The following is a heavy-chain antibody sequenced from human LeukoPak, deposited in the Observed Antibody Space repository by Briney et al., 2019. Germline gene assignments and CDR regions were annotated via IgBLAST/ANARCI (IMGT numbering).Heavy chain of an antibody. D-gene: IGHD6-13*01. V-gene: IGHV6-1*01. CDR2: TYYRSKWYN. J-gene: IGHJ4*02. Sequence: SQTLSLSCAISGDSLSINFASWKSVRQSPSGGLEWRGNTYYRSKWYNDYAVSVKSQIPINPDTSKTQFPMQLNSVDPEETAVYYCARGPGDGSSCYWDWGQGTLVTVSS. CDR1: GDSLSINFAS. CDR3: ARGPGDGSSCYWD.